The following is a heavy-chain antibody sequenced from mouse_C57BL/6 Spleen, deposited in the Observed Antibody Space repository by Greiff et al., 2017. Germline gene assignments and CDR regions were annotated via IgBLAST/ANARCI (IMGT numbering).Heavy chain of an antibody. CDR2: INPNNGGT. CDR3: ARPYGSSYFWFAY. J-gene: IGHJ3*01. V-gene: IGHV1-26*01. CDR1: GYTFTDYY. D-gene: IGHD1-1*01. Sequence: VQLQQSGPELVKPGASVKISCKASGYTFTDYYMNWVKQSHGKSLEWIGDINPNNGGTSYNQKFKGKATLTVDKSSSTAYMELRSLTSEDSAVYYCARPYGSSYFWFAYWGQGTLVTVS.